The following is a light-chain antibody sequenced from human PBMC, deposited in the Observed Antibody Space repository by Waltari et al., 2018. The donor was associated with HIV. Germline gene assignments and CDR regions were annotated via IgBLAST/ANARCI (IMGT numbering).Light chain of an antibody. CDR1: QDISST. Sequence: GDRVTISGRARQDISSTLAWIQQKPGKASKLLIYDASTLESGVPLRFSGSGSGTDFTLTISSLQPEDSATDYCQQFHSYPFTFGGGTKVEI. J-gene: IGKJ4*01. V-gene: IGKV1-13*02. CDR3: QQFHSYPFT. CDR2: DAS.